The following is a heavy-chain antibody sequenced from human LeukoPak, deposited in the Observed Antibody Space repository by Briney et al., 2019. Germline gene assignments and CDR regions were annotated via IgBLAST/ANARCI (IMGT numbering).Heavy chain of an antibody. CDR2: ISSSSSYI. V-gene: IGHV3-21*01. CDR1: GFTFSSYS. J-gene: IGHJ4*02. CDR3: ARDLFGSRATIDY. D-gene: IGHD5-12*01. Sequence: PGGSLRLSCAASGFTFSSYSMNWVRQAPGKGLEWVSSISSSSSYIYYADSVKGRFTISRDNAKNSLYLQMNSLRAEDTAVYYCARDLFGSRATIDYWGQGTLVTVSS.